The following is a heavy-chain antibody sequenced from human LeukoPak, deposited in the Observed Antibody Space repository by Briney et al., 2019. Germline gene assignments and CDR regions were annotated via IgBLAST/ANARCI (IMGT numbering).Heavy chain of an antibody. D-gene: IGHD6-19*01. J-gene: IGHJ4*02. CDR3: AKGAPYSSGWYSDY. Sequence: GASLRLSCAVSGITFSSYAMTWVRQAPGKGLEWVSTISGSGSSTYYAGPVKGRFTISRDNSKNTLYLQMNSLRAEDTAVYYCAKGAPYSSGWYSDYWGQGTLVTVSS. CDR1: GITFSSYA. CDR2: ISGSGSST. V-gene: IGHV3-23*01.